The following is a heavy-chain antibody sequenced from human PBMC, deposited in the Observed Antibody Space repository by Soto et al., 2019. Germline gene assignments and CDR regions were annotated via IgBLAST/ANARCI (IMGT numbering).Heavy chain of an antibody. CDR3: AGGQEGGVATH. V-gene: IGHV4-34*01. Sequence: QVQLQQWGAGLLKPSETLSLNCAVTGGSLSGYYWSWIRQPPGKGLEWIGEVKDGGHTNYSPSLRGRVTISSDPSNNQFSLRLNSVTAADTGLYYCAGGQEGGVATHWDQGSLVSVSS. J-gene: IGHJ4*02. CDR1: GGSLSGYY. CDR2: VKDGGHT. D-gene: IGHD5-12*01.